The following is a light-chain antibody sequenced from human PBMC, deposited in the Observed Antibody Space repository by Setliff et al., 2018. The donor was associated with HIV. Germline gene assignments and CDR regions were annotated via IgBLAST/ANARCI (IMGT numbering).Light chain of an antibody. J-gene: IGLJ1*01. CDR2: EVT. CDR3: CSYAGSSTYV. Sequence: QSVLTQPASVSGSPGQSITISCTGTSSDVWSYNFVSWFQQLPGKAPKLMIYEVTKRPSEVSNRFSGSKSGNTASLTISGLQAEDEADYYCCSYAGSSTYVFGTGTKVTVL. CDR1: SSDVWSYNF. V-gene: IGLV2-23*02.